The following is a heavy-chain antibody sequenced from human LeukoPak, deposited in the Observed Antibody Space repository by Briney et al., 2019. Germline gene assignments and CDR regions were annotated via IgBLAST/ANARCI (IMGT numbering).Heavy chain of an antibody. CDR1: GFTVSSNY. CDR2: IYSGGST. V-gene: IGHV3-53*01. D-gene: IGHD6-19*01. CDR3: AKTVAGVYYFDY. J-gene: IGHJ4*02. Sequence: GGSLRLSCAASGFTVSSNYMSWVRQAPGKGLEWVSVIYSGGSTYYADSVKGRFTISRDNSKNTLYLQMNSLRAEDTAVYYCAKTVAGVYYFDYWGQGTLVTVSS.